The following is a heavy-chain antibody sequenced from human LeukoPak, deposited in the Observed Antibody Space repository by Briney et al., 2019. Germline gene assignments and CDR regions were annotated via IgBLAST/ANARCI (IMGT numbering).Heavy chain of an antibody. D-gene: IGHD6-6*01. CDR1: GFTVSSNY. CDR2: IYSGGST. J-gene: IGHJ3*02. CDR3: ASYSSSHAFDI. V-gene: IGHV3-53*01. Sequence: GGSLRLSCAASGFTVSSNYMSWVRQAPGKGLEWVSVIYSGGSTYYADSVEGRFTISRDNSKNTLYLQMNSLRAEDTAVYYCASYSSSHAFDIWGQGTMVTVSS.